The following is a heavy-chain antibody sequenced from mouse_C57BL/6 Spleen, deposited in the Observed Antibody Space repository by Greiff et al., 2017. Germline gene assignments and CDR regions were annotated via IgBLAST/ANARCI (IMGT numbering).Heavy chain of an antibody. CDR3: TGGYYYGTIDY. CDR2: IRLKSDNYAT. V-gene: IGHV6-3*01. Sequence: EVQGVESGGGLVQPGGSMKLSCVASGFTFSNYWMNWVRQSPEKGLEWVAQIRLKSDNYATHYAESVKGRFTISRDDSKSSVYLQMNNLRAEDTGIYYCTGGYYYGTIDYWGQGTTLTVSS. J-gene: IGHJ2*01. D-gene: IGHD1-1*01. CDR1: GFTFSNYW.